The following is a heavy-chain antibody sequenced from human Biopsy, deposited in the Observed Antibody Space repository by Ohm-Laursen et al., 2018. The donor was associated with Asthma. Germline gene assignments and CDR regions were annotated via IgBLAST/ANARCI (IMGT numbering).Heavy chain of an antibody. J-gene: IGHJ4*02. CDR1: GFTFSSYA. CDR3: ARDAWELQKPYAYYFDY. V-gene: IGHV3-30-3*01. Sequence: SLRLSCAASGFTFSSYAMHWVRQAPGKGLEWVAVISYDGSNKYYTGSVKGRFTISRDNSKNTLYLQMNSLRAEDTAVYYCARDAWELQKPYAYYFDYWGQGTLVTVSS. D-gene: IGHD1-26*01. CDR2: ISYDGSNK.